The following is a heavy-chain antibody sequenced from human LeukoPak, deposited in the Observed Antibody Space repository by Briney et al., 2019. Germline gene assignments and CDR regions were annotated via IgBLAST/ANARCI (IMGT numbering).Heavy chain of an antibody. J-gene: IGHJ6*02. Sequence: PSETLSLTCTVSGGPISSRNYYWGWIRQPPGKGLEWIGSIYYSGSTYYNPSLKSRVTVSVDTSKNEFSLKLRSVTAADTAVYYCARHGLLTTLPHYFGMDVWGQGTTVTVSS. CDR3: ARHGLLTTLPHYFGMDV. CDR2: IYYSGST. D-gene: IGHD4/OR15-4a*01. V-gene: IGHV4-39*01. CDR1: GGPISSRNYY.